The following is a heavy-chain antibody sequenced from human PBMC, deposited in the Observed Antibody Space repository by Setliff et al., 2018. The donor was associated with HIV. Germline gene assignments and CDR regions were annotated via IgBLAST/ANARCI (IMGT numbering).Heavy chain of an antibody. Sequence: GGSLRLSCAASGFTFSSYAMSWVRQAPGKGLEWVSAISGSGVSTYYADSVKGRFTISRDNSKNTLYLKMNSLRAEDTAVYYCAKEARFNENYYDSSGYYSYYFDYWGQGTLVTVSS. D-gene: IGHD3-22*01. CDR1: GFTFSSYA. CDR3: AKEARFNENYYDSSGYYSYYFDY. V-gene: IGHV3-23*01. CDR2: ISGSGVST. J-gene: IGHJ4*02.